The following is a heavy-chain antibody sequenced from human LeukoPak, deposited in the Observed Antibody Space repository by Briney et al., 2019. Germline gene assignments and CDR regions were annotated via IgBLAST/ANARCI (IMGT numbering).Heavy chain of an antibody. Sequence: PGGSLRLSCVASGFSLSGYWMYWVRQAPGKGLMYISRNNGDGSTTNYADVVKGRFTMSRDNVKNTLYLQMNSLGVEDTAVYYCARDPRNVGLAPWGQGTLVTVSS. CDR3: ARDPRNVGLAP. CDR1: GFSLSGYW. D-gene: IGHD2-15*01. J-gene: IGHJ5*02. V-gene: IGHV3-74*01. CDR2: NNGDGSTT.